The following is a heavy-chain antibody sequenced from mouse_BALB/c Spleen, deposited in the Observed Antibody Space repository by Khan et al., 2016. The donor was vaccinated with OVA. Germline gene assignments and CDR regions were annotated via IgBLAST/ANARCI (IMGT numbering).Heavy chain of an antibody. D-gene: IGHD2-4*01. CDR3: TRMITTWYFEV. CDR2: IYPSDSYT. J-gene: IGHJ1*01. V-gene: IGHV1-69*02. Sequence: QVQLQQSGAELVRPGASVKLSCKASGYTFTSYWINWVKQRPGQGLEWIGNIYPSDSYTNYNQKFKDKATLTVDKSSSTASMQLSSPTSEDSAVYYCTRMITTWYFEVWGAGTTVTVSS. CDR1: GYTFTSYW.